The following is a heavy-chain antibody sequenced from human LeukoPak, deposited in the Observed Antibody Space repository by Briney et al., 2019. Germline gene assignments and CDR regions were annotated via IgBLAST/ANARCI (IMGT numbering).Heavy chain of an antibody. CDR2: IYHTGST. Sequence: KSSETLSLTCGVSGFSISSGYHWGWIRQPPGKGLEWIGSIYHTGSTYYNPPLKSRVTISVDTSKNQFSLRLSSVTAADTAVYYCARYSSSWYTLGFWGQGTLVTVSS. CDR3: ARYSSSWYTLGF. CDR1: GFSISSGYH. J-gene: IGHJ4*02. V-gene: IGHV4-38-2*01. D-gene: IGHD6-13*01.